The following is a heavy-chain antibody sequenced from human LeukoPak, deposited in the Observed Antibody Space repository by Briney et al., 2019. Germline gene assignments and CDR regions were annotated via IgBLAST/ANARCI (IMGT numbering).Heavy chain of an antibody. D-gene: IGHD1-26*01. V-gene: IGHV3-30*18. J-gene: IGHJ4*02. Sequence: GRSLRLSCAASGFTFSSYGMHWVRQAPGKGLEWVAVIPYDGSNKYYADSVKGRFTISRDNSKNTLYLQMNSLRAEDTAVYYCAKELIVGAGDYWGQGTLVTVSS. CDR1: GFTFSSYG. CDR2: IPYDGSNK. CDR3: AKELIVGAGDY.